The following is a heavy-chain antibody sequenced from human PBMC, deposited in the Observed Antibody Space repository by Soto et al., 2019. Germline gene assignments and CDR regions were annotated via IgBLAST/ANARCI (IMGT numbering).Heavy chain of an antibody. V-gene: IGHV3-23*01. D-gene: IGHD3-22*01. J-gene: IGHJ5*02. CDR2: ISGSGGST. CDR3: AKVARDYYGSSGPHWFDP. Sequence: GGSLRLSCAASGFTFSIYAMSWVRHAPGKGLEWVSAISGSGGSTYYADSVKGRFTISRDNSKNTLYLQMNSLRAEDTAVYYCAKVARDYYGSSGPHWFDPWGQGTLVTVSS. CDR1: GFTFSIYA.